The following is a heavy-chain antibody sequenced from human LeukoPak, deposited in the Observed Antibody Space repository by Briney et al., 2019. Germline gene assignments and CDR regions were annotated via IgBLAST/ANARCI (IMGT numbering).Heavy chain of an antibody. D-gene: IGHD1-1*01. CDR1: GFSFSNSG. V-gene: IGHV3-23*01. J-gene: IGHJ4*02. Sequence: GGSLRLSCAASGFSFSNSGMSWVRQAPAKGLEWVAGISGGGANTHYADSVKGRFTISRDNSKNTLFLQMNSLRDEDTAIYYCSKWNGYGDYWSQGTLVTVSS. CDR2: ISGGGANT. CDR3: SKWNGYGDY.